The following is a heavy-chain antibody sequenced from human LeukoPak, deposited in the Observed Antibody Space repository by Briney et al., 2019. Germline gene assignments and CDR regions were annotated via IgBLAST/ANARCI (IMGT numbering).Heavy chain of an antibody. J-gene: IGHJ6*03. D-gene: IGHD2-15*01. CDR1: GFTFSTYG. V-gene: IGHV3-64*01. CDR2: ISSNGNT. Sequence: PGGSLRLSCAASGFTFSTYGMYWVRQAPGKGLEYVSSISSNGNTYYANSVKGRFTISRDNPKNTLYLQMGSLRDEDLAVYYCARARVAAKSGYMDVWGIGTTVTISS. CDR3: ARARVAAKSGYMDV.